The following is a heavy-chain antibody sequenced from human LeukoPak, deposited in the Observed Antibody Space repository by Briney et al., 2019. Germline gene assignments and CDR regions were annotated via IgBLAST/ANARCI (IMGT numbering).Heavy chain of an antibody. CDR3: AKECDYSPGHKFDL. CDR2: LFPGDGRT. D-gene: IGHD3-10*01. J-gene: IGHJ4*02. CDR1: GFTFNNYL. Sequence: HPGGSLRLSCAASGFTFNNYLMSWVRRAPGKGLGWVSVLFPGDGRTLYPRTVKGRFTNHGHPPRTTLYLQMNGLRAEDTAVYYCAKECDYSPGHKFDLWGQGTLVTVSS. V-gene: IGHV3-23*01.